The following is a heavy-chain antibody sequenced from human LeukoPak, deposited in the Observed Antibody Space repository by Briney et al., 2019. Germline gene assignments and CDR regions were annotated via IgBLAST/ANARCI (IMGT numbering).Heavy chain of an antibody. CDR2: IYHSGST. J-gene: IGHJ4*02. D-gene: IGHD3-22*01. CDR1: GGSISSGGYS. Sequence: PSQTLSLTCAVSGGSISSGGYSWSWIRQPPGKGLEWIGYIYHSGSTYYNPSLKSRVTISVDRSKNQFSLKLSSVTAADTAVYYCARGFYYDSSAPLGGFDYWGQGTLVTVSS. V-gene: IGHV4-30-2*01. CDR3: ARGFYYDSSAPLGGFDY.